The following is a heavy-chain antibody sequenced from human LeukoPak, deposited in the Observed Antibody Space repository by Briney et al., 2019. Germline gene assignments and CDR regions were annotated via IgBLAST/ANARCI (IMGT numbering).Heavy chain of an antibody. CDR3: ARGSSESSFDY. Sequence: SETLSLTCAVYGGSFSGYYWSWIRQPPGKGLEWMGDINHRGSTNYNPSLKSRVTISVDPSKNQFSLKLSSVTAADTAVYSCARGSSESSFDYWGQGTLVTVSS. J-gene: IGHJ4*02. D-gene: IGHD1-26*01. V-gene: IGHV4-34*01. CDR2: INHRGST. CDR1: GGSFSGYY.